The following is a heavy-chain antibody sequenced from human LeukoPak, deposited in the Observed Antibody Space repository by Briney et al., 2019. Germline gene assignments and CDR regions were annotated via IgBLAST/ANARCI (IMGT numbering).Heavy chain of an antibody. CDR1: AFSLNAYN. CDR2: ITGSDGST. Sequence: GGSLRLSCAASAFSLNAYNMNWVRQAPGKGLEWVSTITGSDGSTYYADSVKGRFTISRDYSKNTVSLQMNSLRADDTAVYYCAKLTVYWGQGTLVTVSS. V-gene: IGHV3-23*01. D-gene: IGHD4-17*01. CDR3: AKLTVY. J-gene: IGHJ4*02.